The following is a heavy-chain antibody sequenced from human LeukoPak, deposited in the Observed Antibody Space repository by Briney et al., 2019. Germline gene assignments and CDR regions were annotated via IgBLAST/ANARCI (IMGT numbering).Heavy chain of an antibody. CDR3: ARDLLITMVREYNWFDH. J-gene: IGHJ5*02. CDR1: GFTFSSYS. Sequence: GGSLRLSCAASGFTFSSYSMNWVRQAPGKGLEWVSSISSSSSYIYYADSVKGRFTISRDNAKNSLYLQMNSLRAEDTAVYYCARDLLITMVREYNWFDHWGQGTLVTVSS. CDR2: ISSSSSYI. V-gene: IGHV3-21*01. D-gene: IGHD3-10*01.